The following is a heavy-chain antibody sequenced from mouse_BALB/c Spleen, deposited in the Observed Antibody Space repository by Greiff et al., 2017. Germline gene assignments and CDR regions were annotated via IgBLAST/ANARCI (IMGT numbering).Heavy chain of an antibody. CDR3: ARINYYGSSHGAWFAY. J-gene: IGHJ3*01. D-gene: IGHD1-1*01. CDR2: IWGGGST. V-gene: IGHV2-6-4*01. Sequence: QVQLQQSGPGLVAPSQSLSITCTVSGFSLSRYSVHWVRQPPGKGLEWLGMIWGGGSTDYNSALKSRLSISKDNSKSQVFLKMNSLQTDDTAMYYCARINYYGSSHGAWFAYWGQGTLVTVSA. CDR1: GFSLSRYS.